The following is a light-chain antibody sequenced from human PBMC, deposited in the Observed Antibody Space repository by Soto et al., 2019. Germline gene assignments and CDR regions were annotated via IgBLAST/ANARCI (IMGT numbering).Light chain of an antibody. J-gene: IGKJ2*01. CDR3: QQRTDWSYT. CDR1: QSVSSY. CDR2: DAF. Sequence: EIVLTQSPATLSLSPGERATLSCRASQSVSSYLAWYQHKTGQPPRLLIYDAFNRATGIPARFSGSGSGTDFTLTISSLGPDDFAVYYCQQRTDWSYTFGQGTKLEIK. V-gene: IGKV3-11*01.